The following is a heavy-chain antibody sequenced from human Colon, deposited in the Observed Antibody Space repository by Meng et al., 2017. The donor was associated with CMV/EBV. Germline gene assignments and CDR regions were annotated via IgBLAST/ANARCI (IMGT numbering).Heavy chain of an antibody. J-gene: IGHJ4*02. CDR1: GFTFDDYT. CDR3: ARDRSGVGWEGFDC. V-gene: IGHV3-43*01. CDR2: ISWDGSSK. Sequence: GESLKISCAASGFTFDDYTMNWVRQAPGKGLEWVAVISWDGSSKTYADSVRGRFTISRDTPKNTQCLQMNSLRPADTALYYCARDRSGVGWEGFDCWGQGTLVTVSS. D-gene: IGHD1-26*01.